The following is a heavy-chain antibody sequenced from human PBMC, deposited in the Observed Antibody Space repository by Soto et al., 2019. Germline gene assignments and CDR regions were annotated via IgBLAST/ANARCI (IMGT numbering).Heavy chain of an antibody. CDR1: GFTFSDYY. Sequence: QVQLVESGGGLVKPGGSLRLSCAASGFTFSDYYMSWIRPAPGKGLEWVSYISSSGSTIYYADSVKGRFTISRDNAKNSLYLQMNSLRAEDTAVYYCARRMTTETTRRDAFDIWGQGTMVTVSS. CDR3: ARRMTTETTRRDAFDI. D-gene: IGHD4-17*01. V-gene: IGHV3-11*01. J-gene: IGHJ3*02. CDR2: ISSSGSTI.